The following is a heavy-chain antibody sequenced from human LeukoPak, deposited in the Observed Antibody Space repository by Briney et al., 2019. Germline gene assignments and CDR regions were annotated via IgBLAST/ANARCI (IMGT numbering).Heavy chain of an antibody. CDR1: GYTFTSYD. CDR3: ARAKPLREAGTEKWFDP. J-gene: IGHJ5*02. V-gene: IGHV1-8*01. Sequence: ASVKVSCKASGYTFTSYDINWVRQATGQGLEWMGWMNPNSGNTGYAQKFQGRVTMTRNTSISIAYMELSSLRSEDTAVYYCARAKPLREAGTEKWFDPWGQGTLVTVSS. D-gene: IGHD6-13*01. CDR2: MNPNSGNT.